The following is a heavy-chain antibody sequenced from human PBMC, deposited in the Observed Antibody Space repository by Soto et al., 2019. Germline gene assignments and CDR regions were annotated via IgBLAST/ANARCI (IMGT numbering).Heavy chain of an antibody. CDR1: GYTFTSYD. Sequence: ASVKGYCRASGYTFTSYDIYWVRQATGQGLEWMGWMNPSTGNSGYAQKFQGRVTMTSDTSISTAHMELSSLRSEDTAVYYCARRAETNGWNGFGADKYYFDFWGQGTLVTVS. J-gene: IGHJ4*02. CDR3: ARRAETNGWNGFGADKYYFDF. CDR2: MNPSTGNS. D-gene: IGHD1-1*01. V-gene: IGHV1-8*01.